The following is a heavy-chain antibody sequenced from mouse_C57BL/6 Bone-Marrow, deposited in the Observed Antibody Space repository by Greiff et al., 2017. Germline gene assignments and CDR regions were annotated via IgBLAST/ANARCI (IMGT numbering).Heavy chain of an antibody. CDR3: TTGGFWFAY. J-gene: IGHJ3*01. Sequence: VQLQQSGAELVRPGASVKLSCTASGFTFKDDYMHWVKQRPEQGLEWIGWIDPENGDTEYASKFQGKATITADTSSNTAYLQLSSLTSEDTAVYYCTTGGFWFAYWGQGTLVTVSA. V-gene: IGHV14-4*01. CDR1: GFTFKDDY. CDR2: IDPENGDT.